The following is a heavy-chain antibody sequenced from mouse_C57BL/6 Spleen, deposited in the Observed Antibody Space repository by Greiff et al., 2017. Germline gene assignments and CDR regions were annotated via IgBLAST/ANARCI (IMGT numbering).Heavy chain of an antibody. CDR1: GYTFTTYP. CDR3: ARRDGSSPFAY. CDR2: FHPYNDDT. Sequence: QVQLKESGAELVKPGASVKMSCKASGYTFTTYPIEWMKQNHGKSLEWIGNFHPYNDDTKYNEKFKGKATLTVEKSSSPVYLGLSRLPSDDSAVYYCARRDGSSPFAYWGQGTLVTVSA. D-gene: IGHD1-1*01. J-gene: IGHJ3*01. V-gene: IGHV1-47*01.